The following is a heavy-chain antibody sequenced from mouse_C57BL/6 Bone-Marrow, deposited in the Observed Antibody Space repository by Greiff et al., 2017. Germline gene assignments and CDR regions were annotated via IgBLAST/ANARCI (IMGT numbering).Heavy chain of an antibody. Sequence: QVQLQQSGAELVKPGASVKMSCKASGYTFTTYPIEWMKQNHGKSLEWIGNFHPYNDDTKYNEKFKGKATLTVDTSSSTAYMQLSSLTSEDSAVYFCARDYIGGFDYWGQGTTLTVSS. D-gene: IGHD1-3*01. V-gene: IGHV1-47*01. CDR1: GYTFTTYP. CDR2: FHPYNDDT. J-gene: IGHJ2*01. CDR3: ARDYIGGFDY.